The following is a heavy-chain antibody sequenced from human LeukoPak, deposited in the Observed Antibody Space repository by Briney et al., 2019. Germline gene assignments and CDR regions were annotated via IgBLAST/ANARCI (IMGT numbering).Heavy chain of an antibody. CDR1: GYSFTSYW. Sequence: GESLRTSCKGSGYSFTSYWIGWVRQMPGKGLEWMGIIYPGDSDTRYSPSFQGQVTISADKSISTAYLQWSSLKASDTAMYYCARRTYSSSEGEFDPWGQGTLVTVSS. D-gene: IGHD6-13*01. J-gene: IGHJ5*02. CDR2: IYPGDSDT. CDR3: ARRTYSSSEGEFDP. V-gene: IGHV5-51*01.